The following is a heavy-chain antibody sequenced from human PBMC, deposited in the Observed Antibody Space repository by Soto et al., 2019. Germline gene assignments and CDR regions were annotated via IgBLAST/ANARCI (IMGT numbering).Heavy chain of an antibody. CDR1: GFTFTSSA. V-gene: IGHV1-58*01. CDR2: IVVGSGNT. D-gene: IGHD3-16*01. CDR3: AAERLDYRIFYYYGMDV. Sequence: GASVKVSCKASGFTFTSSAVQWVRQARGQRFEWIGWIVVGSGNTNYAQKFQERVTITRDMSTSTAYMELSSLRSEDTAVYYCAAERLDYRIFYYYGMDVWGQGTTVTVSS. J-gene: IGHJ6*02.